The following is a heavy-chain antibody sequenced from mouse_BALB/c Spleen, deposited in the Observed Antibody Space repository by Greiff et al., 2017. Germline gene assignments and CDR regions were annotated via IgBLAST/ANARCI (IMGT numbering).Heavy chain of an antibody. Sequence: QVQLQQSGAELMKPGASVKISCKATGYTFSSYWIEWVKQRPGHGLEWIGEILPGSGSTNYNEKFKGKATFTADTSSNTAYMQLSSLTSEDSAVYYCARKGVAPVWYFDVWGAGTTVTVSS. CDR3: ARKGVAPVWYFDV. J-gene: IGHJ1*01. CDR1: GYTFSSYW. D-gene: IGHD1-1*02. V-gene: IGHV1-9*01. CDR2: ILPGSGST.